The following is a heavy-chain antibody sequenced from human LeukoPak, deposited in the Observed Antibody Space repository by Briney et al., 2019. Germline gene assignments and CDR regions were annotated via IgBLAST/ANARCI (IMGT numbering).Heavy chain of an antibody. D-gene: IGHD6-13*01. Sequence: PSETLSFTCTVSGGSISSYYWSWIRQPAGKGLEWIGRIYTSGSTNYNPSLKSRVTMSVDTSKNQFSLKLSSVTAADTAVYYCARAGDSSSWYSRIDPWGQGTLVTVSS. CDR3: ARAGDSSSWYSRIDP. V-gene: IGHV4-4*07. CDR1: GGSISSYY. CDR2: IYTSGST. J-gene: IGHJ5*02.